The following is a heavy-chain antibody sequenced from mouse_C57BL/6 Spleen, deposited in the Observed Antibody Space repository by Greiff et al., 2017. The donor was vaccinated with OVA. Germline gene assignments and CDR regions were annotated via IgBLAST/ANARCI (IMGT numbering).Heavy chain of an antibody. D-gene: IGHD1-1*01. V-gene: IGHV1-63*01. CDR3: ARGSSSLSMDY. CDR2: IYPGGGYT. Sequence: VQLVESGAELVRPGTSVKMSCKAFGYTFTNYWIGWAKQRPGHGLEWIGDIYPGGGYTNYNEKFKGKATLTADKSSSTAYMQFSSLTSEDSAIYYCARGSSSLSMDYWGQGTSVTVSS. CDR1: GYTFTNYW. J-gene: IGHJ4*01.